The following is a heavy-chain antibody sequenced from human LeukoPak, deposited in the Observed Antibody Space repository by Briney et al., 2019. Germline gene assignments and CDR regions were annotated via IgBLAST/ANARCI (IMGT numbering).Heavy chain of an antibody. CDR2: IIPIFGTA. J-gene: IGHJ4*02. V-gene: IGHV1-69*05. D-gene: IGHD1-26*01. Sequence: SVKVSCKASGGTFSSYAISWVRQAPGQGLEWMGGIIPIFGTANYAQKFQGRVTMTRNTSISTAYMELSSLRSEDTAVYYCARVGATSSGGDYWGQGTLVTVSS. CDR3: ARVGATSSGGDY. CDR1: GGTFSSYA.